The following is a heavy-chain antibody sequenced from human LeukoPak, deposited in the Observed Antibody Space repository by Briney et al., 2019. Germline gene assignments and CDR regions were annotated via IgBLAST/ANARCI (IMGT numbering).Heavy chain of an antibody. CDR1: GFTFDDYG. V-gene: IGHV3-20*04. D-gene: IGHD3-3*01. CDR2: INWNGGST. J-gene: IGHJ6*04. CDR3: ARVYYDFWSGYHMDV. Sequence: GGSLRLSCAASGFTFDDYGMSWVRQAPGKGLEWVSGINWNGGSTGYADSVKGRFTISGDNAKNSLYLQMNSLRAEDTALYYCARVYYDFWSGYHMDVWGKGTTVTVSS.